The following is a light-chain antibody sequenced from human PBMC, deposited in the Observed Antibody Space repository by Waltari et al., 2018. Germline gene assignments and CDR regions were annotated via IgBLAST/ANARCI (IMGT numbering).Light chain of an antibody. J-gene: IGLJ2*01. Sequence: QSALTQPASVSGSPGQSITISCTGTSSDVGYYDYFCWYQQEPGKAPKLIIYDVSYRPSGVSNRFSGSKSGNTASLTISGLQPEDEADYYCTSYTRSSTWLFGGGTKLTVL. CDR1: SSDVGYYDY. CDR2: DVS. V-gene: IGLV2-14*01. CDR3: TSYTRSSTWL.